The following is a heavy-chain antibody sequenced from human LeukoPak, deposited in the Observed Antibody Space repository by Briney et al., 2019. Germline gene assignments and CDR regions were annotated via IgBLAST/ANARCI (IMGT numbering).Heavy chain of an antibody. J-gene: IGHJ4*02. V-gene: IGHV3-30*01. Sequence: GGSLRLSCAASGFTFSSYAMHWVRQAPGKGLEWVAVISYDGSNKYYADSVKGRFTISRDNSKNTLYLQMNSLRAEDTAVYYCASGVVNEDYWGQGTLVNVSS. CDR2: ISYDGSNK. CDR3: ASGVVNEDY. D-gene: IGHD2/OR15-2a*01. CDR1: GFTFSSYA.